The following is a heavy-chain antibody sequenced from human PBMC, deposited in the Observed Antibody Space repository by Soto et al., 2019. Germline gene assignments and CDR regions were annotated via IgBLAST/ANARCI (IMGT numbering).Heavy chain of an antibody. V-gene: IGHV4-59*01. CDR1: GGSISSYY. Sequence: QVQLQESGPGLVKPSETLSLTCTVSGGSISSYYWSWIRQPPGKGLEWIGYIYYSGSTNYNPSLMIRVTISVDTSKNQFSLKLSSVTAADTSVYYCARVSPPPGWGMDVWGQGTTVTVSS. CDR3: ARVSPPPGWGMDV. CDR2: IYYSGST. J-gene: IGHJ6*02.